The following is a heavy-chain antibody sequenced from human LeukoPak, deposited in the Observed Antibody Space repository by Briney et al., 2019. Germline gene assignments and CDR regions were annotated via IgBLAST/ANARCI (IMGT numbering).Heavy chain of an antibody. CDR2: ISSSSSYI. V-gene: IGHV3-21*01. CDR3: ARALIAVANLDFDY. D-gene: IGHD6-19*01. CDR1: GFTFSSYS. J-gene: IGHJ4*02. Sequence: GGSLRLSCAASGFTFSSYSMNWVRQAPVKGLEWVSSISSSSSYIYYADSVRGRFTISRDNAKNSLYLQMNSLRAEDTAVYYCARALIAVANLDFDYWGQGTLVTVSS.